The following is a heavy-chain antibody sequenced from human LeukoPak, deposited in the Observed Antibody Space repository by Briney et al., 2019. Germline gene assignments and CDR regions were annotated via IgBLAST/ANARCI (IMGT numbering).Heavy chain of an antibody. CDR1: GYSFTSYW. CDR3: ARHEVGGSYAGDY. D-gene: IGHD1-26*01. V-gene: IGHV5-51*01. CDR2: IYPGDSDT. Sequence: GESLKISCKGSGYSFTSYWIGWVRQMPGKGRGGRGIIYPGDSDTRYSPSFQGQVTISADKSISTAYLQWSSLKASDTAMYYCARHEVGGSYAGDYWGQGTLVTVSS. J-gene: IGHJ4*02.